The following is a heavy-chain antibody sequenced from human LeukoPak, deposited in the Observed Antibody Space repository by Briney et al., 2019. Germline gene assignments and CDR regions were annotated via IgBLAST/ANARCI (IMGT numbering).Heavy chain of an antibody. J-gene: IGHJ3*02. CDR3: ARALPSPLYSGSYADAFDI. CDR1: GFTFSSYS. Sequence: RGSLRLSCAASGFTFSSYSMNWVRQAPGKGLEWVSSISSSSSYIYYADSVKGRFTISRDNAKNSLYLQMNSLRAEDTAVYYCARALPSPLYSGSYADAFDIWGQGTMVTVSS. V-gene: IGHV3-21*01. CDR2: ISSSSSYI. D-gene: IGHD1-26*01.